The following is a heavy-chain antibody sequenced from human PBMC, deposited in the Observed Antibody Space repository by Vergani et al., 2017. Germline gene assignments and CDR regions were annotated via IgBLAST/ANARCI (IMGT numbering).Heavy chain of an antibody. D-gene: IGHD2-2*01. CDR2: ISSSSSSI. CDR3: ARMRDIVVVPVAPTDY. Sequence: EVQLVESGGGLVKPGGSLRLSCAASGFTFSSYSMNWVRQAPGKGLEWVSSISSSSSSIYYADSVKGQFTISRDNAKNSLYLQMNSLRAEDTAVYYCARMRDIVVVPVAPTDYWGQGTLVTVSS. V-gene: IGHV3-21*01. J-gene: IGHJ4*02. CDR1: GFTFSSYS.